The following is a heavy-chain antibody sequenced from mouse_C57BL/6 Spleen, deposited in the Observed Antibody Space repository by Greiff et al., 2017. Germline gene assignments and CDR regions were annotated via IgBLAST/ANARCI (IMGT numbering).Heavy chain of an antibody. Sequence: QVQLQQSGAELVRPGASVKLSCKASGYTFTDYYINWVKQRPGQGLEWIARIYPGSGNTYYNEKFKGKATLTAEKSSSTAYMQLSSLTSEDSAVXCCARTQGDYWGQGTTVTVSS. J-gene: IGHJ4*01. CDR1: GYTFTDYY. V-gene: IGHV1-76*01. D-gene: IGHD3-2*02. CDR3: ARTQGDY. CDR2: IYPGSGNT.